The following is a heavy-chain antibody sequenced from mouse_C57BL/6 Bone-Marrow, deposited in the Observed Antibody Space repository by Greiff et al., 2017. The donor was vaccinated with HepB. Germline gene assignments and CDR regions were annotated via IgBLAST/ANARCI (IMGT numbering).Heavy chain of an antibody. V-gene: IGHV5-4*01. CDR2: ISDGGSYT. CDR1: GFTFSSYA. D-gene: IGHD1-1*01. CDR3: AREVDYDGSSYGGNAMDY. Sequence: EVQGVESGGGLVKPGGSLKLSCAASGFTFSSYAMSWVRQTPEKRLAWVATISDGGSYTYYPDNVKGRFTISRDSAKNHLYLQMSHLKSEDTAMYYGAREVDYDGSSYGGNAMDYWGQGTSVTVSS. J-gene: IGHJ4*01.